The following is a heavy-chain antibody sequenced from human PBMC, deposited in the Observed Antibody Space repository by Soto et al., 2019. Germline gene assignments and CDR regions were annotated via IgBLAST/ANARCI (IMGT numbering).Heavy chain of an antibody. J-gene: IGHJ4*02. V-gene: IGHV4-34*01. Sequence: QVQLQQWGAGLLKPSETLSLTCAVYGGSFSGYYWSWIRQPPGKGLEWIGEINHSGGTNYNPSLKSRVTISVDTSKNQFSLKLSSVTAADTAVYYCARGHCSGGSCRLRGRSIQYFDYWGQGTLVTVSS. CDR2: INHSGGT. CDR3: ARGHCSGGSCRLRGRSIQYFDY. CDR1: GGSFSGYY. D-gene: IGHD2-15*01.